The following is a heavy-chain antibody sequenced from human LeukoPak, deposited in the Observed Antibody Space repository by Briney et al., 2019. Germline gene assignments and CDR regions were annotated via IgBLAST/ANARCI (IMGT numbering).Heavy chain of an antibody. Sequence: GGSLRLSCAASGFTFSSYGMHWVRQAPGKGLEWVAGISEDGINKYYADSVKARFTISRDNSNNTLFLQMNNLRADDPAVYYCAKDRETTASGTFDYWGQGVLVTVSS. J-gene: IGHJ4*02. CDR2: ISEDGINK. V-gene: IGHV3-30*18. D-gene: IGHD6-13*01. CDR3: AKDRETTASGTFDY. CDR1: GFTFSSYG.